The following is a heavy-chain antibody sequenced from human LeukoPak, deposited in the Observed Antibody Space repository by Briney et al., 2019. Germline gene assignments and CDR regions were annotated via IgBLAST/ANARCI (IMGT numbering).Heavy chain of an antibody. V-gene: IGHV3-49*04. D-gene: IGHD3-22*01. CDR2: IRSKAYGGTT. CDR1: GFTFGDYA. CDR3: TRDSNVMMYYYDSSGTHGDY. J-gene: IGHJ4*02. Sequence: GGSLRLSCTASGFTFGDYAMSWVRQAPGKGLEWVGFIRSKAYGGTTEYAASVEGRFTISRDDSKSIAYLQMNSLKTEDTAVYYCTRDSNVMMYYYDSSGTHGDYWGQGTLVTVSS.